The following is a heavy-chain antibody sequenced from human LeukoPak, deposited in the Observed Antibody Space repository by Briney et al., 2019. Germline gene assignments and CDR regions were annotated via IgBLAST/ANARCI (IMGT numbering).Heavy chain of an antibody. CDR2: INPRSGDT. D-gene: IGHD3-16*01. CDR1: GYTFSDCY. CDR3: AREGGAYTTWWKAFDM. V-gene: IGHV1-2*02. Sequence: ASVKVSCKASGYTFSDCYVHWVRQAPGQGLEWMGWINPRSGDTNYLEKFQGRVTVTRDTSISAAYLELNRLTSDDTAVYFCAREGGAYTTWWKAFDMWGQGTLVSVSS. J-gene: IGHJ3*02.